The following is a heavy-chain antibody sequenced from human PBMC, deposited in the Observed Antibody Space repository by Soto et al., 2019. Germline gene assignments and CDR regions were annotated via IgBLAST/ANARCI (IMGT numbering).Heavy chain of an antibody. J-gene: IGHJ4*02. D-gene: IGHD1-7*01. CDR1: GFTFRSYA. V-gene: IGHV3-23*01. CDR3: AKDATGPTRKFDY. CDR2: LSGSGGNT. Sequence: EVQLLESGGDLVQPGGSLRLSCAASGFTFRSYAMSWVRQAPGQGLEWVSALSGSGGNTYYEDSVTGRFTISRDNSKNRLYLQMNSLSAEDTAVDYCAKDATGPTRKFDYWGQGTLVTVSS.